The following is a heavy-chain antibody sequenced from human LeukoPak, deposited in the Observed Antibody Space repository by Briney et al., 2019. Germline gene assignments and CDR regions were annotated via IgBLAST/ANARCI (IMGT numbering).Heavy chain of an antibody. CDR1: GDSISGGRGAYY. CDR3: ARAPRGYSGYDFSYWFDP. CDR2: ISFSGST. V-gene: IGHV4-31*01. Sequence: SQTLSLTCTVSGDSISGGRGAYYWSWIRQHPDKGLEGMGYISFSGSTLYNPSLESPLTISIDTSKNQFSLNLRSVTAADTAVYYCARAPRGYSGYDFSYWFDPWGQGTLVTVSS. D-gene: IGHD5-12*01. J-gene: IGHJ5*02.